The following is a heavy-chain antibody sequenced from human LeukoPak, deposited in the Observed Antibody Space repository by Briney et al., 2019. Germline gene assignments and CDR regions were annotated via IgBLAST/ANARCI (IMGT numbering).Heavy chain of an antibody. CDR2: ISYDGSNK. CDR3: AREDYGDSAVFDY. D-gene: IGHD4-17*01. V-gene: IGHV3-30-3*01. CDR1: GFTFSSYA. J-gene: IGHJ4*02. Sequence: GRSLRLSCAASGFTFSSYAMHWVRQAPGKGLEWVAVISYDGSNKYYADSVKGRFTISRDNSKNTLYLQMNSLRAEDTAVYYCAREDYGDSAVFDYWGQGTLVTVSS.